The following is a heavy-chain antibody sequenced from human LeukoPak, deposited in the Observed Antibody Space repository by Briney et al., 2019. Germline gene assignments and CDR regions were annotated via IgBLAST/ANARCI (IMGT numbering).Heavy chain of an antibody. CDR1: GYTFTGYY. D-gene: IGHD3-3*01. CDR3: ARDPITIFGVVWGIHIPLPGMDV. J-gene: IGHJ6*02. CDR2: INPNSGGT. V-gene: IGHV1-2*06. Sequence: ASVKVSCKASGYTFTGYYMHWVRQAPGQGLEWMGRINPNSGGTNYAQKFQGRVTMTRDTSISTAYMELSRLRSDDTAVYCCARDPITIFGVVWGIHIPLPGMDVWGQGTTVTVSS.